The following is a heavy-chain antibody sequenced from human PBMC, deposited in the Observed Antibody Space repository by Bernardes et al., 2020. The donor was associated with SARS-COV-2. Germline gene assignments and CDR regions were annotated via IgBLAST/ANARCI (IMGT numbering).Heavy chain of an antibody. J-gene: IGHJ4*02. CDR2: INHSGST. CDR3: ARDDPYYDFWSGYRGYSYGYWSSFDY. V-gene: IGHV4-34*01. Sequence: SETLSLTCAVYGGSFSGYYWSWIRQPPGKGLEWIGEINHSGSTNYNPSLKSRVTISVDTSKNQFSLKLSSVTAADTAVYYCARDDPYYDFWSGYRGYSYGYWSSFDYWGQGTLVTVSS. CDR1: GGSFSGYY. D-gene: IGHD3-3*01.